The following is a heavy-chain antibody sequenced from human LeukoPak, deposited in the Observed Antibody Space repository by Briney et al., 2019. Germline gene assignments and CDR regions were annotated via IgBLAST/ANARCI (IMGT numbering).Heavy chain of an antibody. CDR2: INSGGSST. CDR3: ARGSGWFYFDY. J-gene: IGHJ4*02. CDR1: GFTFSSYW. V-gene: IGHV3-74*01. D-gene: IGHD6-19*01. Sequence: PGGSLRLSCAASGFTFSSYWMHWVRQAPGKGLVWVSRINSGGSSTSYADSVKGRFTISRDNAKNTLYLQMNSLRAEDTAVYYCARGSGWFYFDYWGQGTLVTVSS.